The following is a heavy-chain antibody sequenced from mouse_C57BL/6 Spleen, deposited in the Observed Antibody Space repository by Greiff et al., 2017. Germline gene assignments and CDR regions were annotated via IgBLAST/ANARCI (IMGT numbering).Heavy chain of an antibody. CDR3: ARGDYGSSYRGYFDY. V-gene: IGHV1-64*01. CDR1: GYTFTSYW. CDR2: IHPNSGST. J-gene: IGHJ2*01. D-gene: IGHD1-1*01. Sequence: QVQLQQPGAELVKPGASVKLSCKASGYTFTSYWMHWVKQRPGQGLEWIGMIHPNSGSTNYNEKFKSKATLTVDKSSSTAYMQLSSLTSEESAVYYCARGDYGSSYRGYFDYWGQGTTLTVSS.